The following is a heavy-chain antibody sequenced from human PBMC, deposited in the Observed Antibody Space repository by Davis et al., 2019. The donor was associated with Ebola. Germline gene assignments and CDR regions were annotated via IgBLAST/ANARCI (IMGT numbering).Heavy chain of an antibody. D-gene: IGHD3-10*01. CDR3: ARNQLGVIGFDI. J-gene: IGHJ3*02. V-gene: IGHV3-7*03. Sequence: GESLKLSCAVSGFTLSSYWMSWVRQAPGKGLEWVVHEKEDGTSKSYVDSVKGRFTISRDNAKNSLYLQINSLRAEDTAVYYCARNQLGVIGFDIWGQGTKVTVSS. CDR1: GFTLSSYW. CDR2: EKEDGTSK.